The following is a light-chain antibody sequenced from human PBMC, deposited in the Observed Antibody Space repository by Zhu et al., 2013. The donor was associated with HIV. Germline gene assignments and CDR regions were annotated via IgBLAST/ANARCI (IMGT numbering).Light chain of an antibody. CDR1: RSISSW. CDR3: QQYNTYPYT. CDR2: EAS. J-gene: IGKJ2*01. V-gene: IGKV1-5*03. Sequence: DIQMTQSPSTLSASVRDRVTITCRASRSISSWLAWYQQKPGKAPKLLIYEASTLESGVPSRFSGSGSGTDFTLTVSNLQPDDFATYYCQQYNTYPYTFGQGTKLEIK.